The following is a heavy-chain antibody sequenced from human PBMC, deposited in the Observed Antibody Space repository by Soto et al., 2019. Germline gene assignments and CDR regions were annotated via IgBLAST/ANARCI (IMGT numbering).Heavy chain of an antibody. V-gene: IGHV4-61*01. Sequence: SGPTLVNPTETLTLTCTVSGFSLSNARMGVSWLRQPPEKGLEWIGYVNDNWGSNYNPSLKSRVAISLDTSKRQFSLKLTSVTATDTGVYYCARQGFGALHGLVDVWAQGTTVTVSS. D-gene: IGHD3-10*01. CDR2: VNDNWGS. CDR3: ARQGFGALHGLVDV. J-gene: IGHJ6*02. CDR1: GFSLSNARMG.